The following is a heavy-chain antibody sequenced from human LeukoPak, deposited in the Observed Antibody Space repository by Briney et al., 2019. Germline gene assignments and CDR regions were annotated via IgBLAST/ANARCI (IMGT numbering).Heavy chain of an antibody. Sequence: GGSLRLSCAASGFTFNNYGMHWVRQAPGKGLEWMALIWYDGSNKYYADSVKGRFTISRDNSKNTLYLQMNSLRAGDTAVYYCSKEYFDWSRHYYYGMDVWGQGTTVTVSS. CDR2: IWYDGSNK. D-gene: IGHD3-9*01. CDR1: GFTFNNYG. V-gene: IGHV3-33*06. J-gene: IGHJ6*02. CDR3: SKEYFDWSRHYYYGMDV.